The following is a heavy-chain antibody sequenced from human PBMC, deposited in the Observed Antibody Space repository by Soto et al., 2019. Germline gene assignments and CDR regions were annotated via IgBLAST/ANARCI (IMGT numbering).Heavy chain of an antibody. D-gene: IGHD3-3*01. CDR3: ASQDLIDYDFWLC. Sequence: ASVKVPCKASGYTFTSYAMHWVRQAPGQRLEWMGWINAGNGNTKYSQKFQGRVTITRDTSASTAYMELSSLRSEDTAVYYCASQDLIDYDFWLCWGQGTLVTVSA. CDR2: INAGNGNT. CDR1: GYTFTSYA. V-gene: IGHV1-3*01. J-gene: IGHJ4*02.